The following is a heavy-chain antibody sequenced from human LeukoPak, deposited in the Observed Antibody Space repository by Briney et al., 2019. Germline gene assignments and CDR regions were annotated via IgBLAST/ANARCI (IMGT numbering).Heavy chain of an antibody. J-gene: IGHJ3*02. CDR3: ARDRIIYGDYGDAFDI. D-gene: IGHD4-17*01. Sequence: GGSLRLSCAASGFTFSSSSMNWVRQAPGRGLEWVSSISSSSSYIYYADSLKGRFTISRDNAKNSLYLQINGLRADDTAVYFCARDRIIYGDYGDAFDIWGQGTMVTVSS. CDR2: ISSSSSYI. V-gene: IGHV3-21*01. CDR1: GFTFSSSS.